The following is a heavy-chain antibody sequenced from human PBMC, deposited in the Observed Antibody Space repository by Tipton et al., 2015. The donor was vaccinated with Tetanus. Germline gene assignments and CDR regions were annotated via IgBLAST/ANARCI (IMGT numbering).Heavy chain of an antibody. CDR1: GASFSDYY. Sequence: TLSLTCAVYGASFSDYYWSWIRQAPGKGLEWIGEINHSGSTNHNPSLKRRVTLSVDTSKNQFSLKLNSVTATDTAMYYCVTVNFPNYYHVVMDVWVQGTTVTVSS. J-gene: IGHJ6*02. CDR2: INHSGST. D-gene: IGHD1-1*01. CDR3: VTVNFPNYYHVVMDV. V-gene: IGHV4-34*01.